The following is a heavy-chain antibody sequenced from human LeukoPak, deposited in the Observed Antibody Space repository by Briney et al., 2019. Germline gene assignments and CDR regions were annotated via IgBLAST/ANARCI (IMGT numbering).Heavy chain of an antibody. CDR1: GFTVSSNY. CDR3: ARVLRYFDWTYYYGMDV. J-gene: IGHJ6*02. V-gene: IGHV3-53*01. CDR2: IYSGGST. Sequence: GGSLRLSCAASGFTVSSNYMSWVRQAPGKGLEWVSVIYSGGSTYYADSVEGRFTISRDNSKNTLYLQMNSLRAEDTAVYYCARVLRYFDWTYYYGMDVWGQGTTVTVSS. D-gene: IGHD3-9*01.